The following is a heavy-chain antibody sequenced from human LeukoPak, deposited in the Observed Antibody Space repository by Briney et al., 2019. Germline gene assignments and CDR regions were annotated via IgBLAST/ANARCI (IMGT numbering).Heavy chain of an antibody. CDR1: GGSFSGYY. CDR3: ARGTTVTTSFYFDY. J-gene: IGHJ4*02. V-gene: IGHV4-34*01. D-gene: IGHD4-17*01. Sequence: PSETLSLTCAVYGGSFSGYYWSWIRQPPGKGLEWIGEINHSGSTNYNPSLKSRVTISVDTSKNQFSLKLSSVTAADTAVYYCARGTTVTTSFYFDYWGQGTLVTVSS. CDR2: INHSGST.